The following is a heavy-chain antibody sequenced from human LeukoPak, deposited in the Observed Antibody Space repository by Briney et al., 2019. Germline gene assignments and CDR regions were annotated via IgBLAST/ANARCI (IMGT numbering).Heavy chain of an antibody. CDR2: IYPGDSDT. D-gene: IGHD3-10*01. Sequence: LGESLKISCKGSGYSFTIYWIGWVRQMPGKGLEWMGIIYPGDSDTTYSPSFQGQVTISGDKSISTAYLQWSSLKASDTAMYYCARSAYGSGSYSDYWGQGTLVTVSS. J-gene: IGHJ4*02. V-gene: IGHV5-51*01. CDR1: GYSFTIYW. CDR3: ARSAYGSGSYSDY.